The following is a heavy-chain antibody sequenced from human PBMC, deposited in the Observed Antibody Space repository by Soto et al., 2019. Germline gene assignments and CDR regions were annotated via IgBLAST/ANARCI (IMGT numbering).Heavy chain of an antibody. Sequence: EVQLVESGGGLVQPGGSLRLSCAASGFTFSSYSMNWVRQAPGKGLEWVSSISSSSSYIYYADSVKGRFTISRDNAKNSRYLQMNSLRAEDTAVYYCAREGAVAGHYDYWGQGTLVTVSS. V-gene: IGHV3-21*01. D-gene: IGHD6-19*01. CDR3: AREGAVAGHYDY. CDR2: ISSSSSYI. CDR1: GFTFSSYS. J-gene: IGHJ4*02.